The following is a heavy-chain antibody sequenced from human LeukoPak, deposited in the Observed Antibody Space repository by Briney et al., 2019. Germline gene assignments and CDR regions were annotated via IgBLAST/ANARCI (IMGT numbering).Heavy chain of an antibody. CDR3: ARGGAYSRAPPDY. CDR1: GYTLTGYY. Sequence: ASVKVSCTASGYTLTGYYMHWVRQAPGQGLEWMGWINPNSGGTNYAQKFQGRVTMTRDTSISTAYMELSRLRSDDTAVYYCARGGAYSRAPPDYWGQGTLVTVSS. J-gene: IGHJ4*02. CDR2: INPNSGGT. D-gene: IGHD6-13*01. V-gene: IGHV1-2*02.